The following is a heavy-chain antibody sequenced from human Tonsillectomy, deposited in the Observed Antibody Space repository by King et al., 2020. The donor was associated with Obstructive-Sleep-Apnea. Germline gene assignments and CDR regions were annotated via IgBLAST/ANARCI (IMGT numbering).Heavy chain of an antibody. CDR1: GGSISSGGYY. CDR2: IYYSGST. V-gene: IGHV4-31*03. CDR3: ARGGLGYCSGGSCYPLSFDY. Sequence: VQLQESGPGLVKPSQTLSLTCTVSGGSISSGGYYWSWIRQHPGKGLEWIGYIYYSGSTYYNPSLKSRVTISVDTSKNQFSLKLSSVTAADTAVYYCARGGLGYCSGGSCYPLSFDYWGQGTLVTVSS. J-gene: IGHJ4*02. D-gene: IGHD2-15*01.